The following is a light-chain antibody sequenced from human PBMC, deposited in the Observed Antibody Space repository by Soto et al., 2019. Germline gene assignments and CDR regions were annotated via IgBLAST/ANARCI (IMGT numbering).Light chain of an antibody. Sequence: IQMTQSPPTLSASVGDRVTITCRASQSISTWLAWYQQKPGKAPNPLIYGASTLETGVPSRFSGSGSGTEFTLTISSLQPDDFATFYCQHYNTHSPTFGQGTKVDIK. CDR1: QSISTW. J-gene: IGKJ1*01. V-gene: IGKV1-5*01. CDR2: GAS. CDR3: QHYNTHSPT.